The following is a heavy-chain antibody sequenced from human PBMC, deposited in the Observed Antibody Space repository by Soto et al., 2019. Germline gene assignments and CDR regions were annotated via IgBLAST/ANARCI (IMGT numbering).Heavy chain of an antibody. D-gene: IGHD1-26*01. CDR3: ARDKGVAASTNYFDS. CDR1: GVSISSSY. V-gene: IGHV4-4*07. CDR2: IYTSGNT. Sequence: QVQLQESGPGLVKASETLSLTCTVSGVSISSSYWSWIRQPAGKGLEWIGRIYTSGNTNYNPSLKRRVTMLFDTSKNQFSLNLSSVTAADTAVYYCARDKGVAASTNYFDSWGQGTLVTVSS. J-gene: IGHJ4*02.